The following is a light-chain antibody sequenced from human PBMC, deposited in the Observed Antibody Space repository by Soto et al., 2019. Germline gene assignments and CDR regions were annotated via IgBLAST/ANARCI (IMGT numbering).Light chain of an antibody. CDR1: SSNIGNNA. J-gene: IGLJ2*01. CDR2: VNN. CDR3: APWDDSLNHVV. Sequence: QSVLTQPPSASGTPGQRVPISCSGSSSNIGNNAVNWYQQLPGTAPRLLIYVNNLRPSGVPDRFSGSKSGTSASLAISDLQSEDEGVYFCAPWDDSLNHVVFGGGTKLTVL. V-gene: IGLV1-44*01.